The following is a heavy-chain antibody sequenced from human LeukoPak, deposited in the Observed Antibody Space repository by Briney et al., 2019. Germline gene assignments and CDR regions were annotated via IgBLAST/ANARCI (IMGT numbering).Heavy chain of an antibody. D-gene: IGHD6-13*01. J-gene: IGHJ4*02. CDR1: GFTFSSYW. CDR3: AKDYEYNSNTWYFH. CDR2: IIENGGET. Sequence: PGGSLRLSCAASGFTFSSYWMSWVRQAPGKGLEWVSGIIENGGETYYADSVRGRFTISRDNSKNTLYLQMNSLRAEDTAVYYCAKDYEYNSNTWYFHWGRGTLVSVSS. V-gene: IGHV3-23*01.